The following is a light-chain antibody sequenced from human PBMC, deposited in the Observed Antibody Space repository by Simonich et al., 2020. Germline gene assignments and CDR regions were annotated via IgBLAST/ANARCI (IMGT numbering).Light chain of an antibody. Sequence: QSALTQPPSASGSPGQSIPISCTGTRSDVGSYNLVSWYQQHPGKAPKLMIYEGSKRPSGVANRFSGSKSGNTASLTISGLQAEDEADYYCCSYAGSSTFNWVFGGGTKLTVL. CDR2: EGS. V-gene: IGLV2-23*03. CDR1: RSDVGSYNL. CDR3: CSYAGSSTFNWV. J-gene: IGLJ3*02.